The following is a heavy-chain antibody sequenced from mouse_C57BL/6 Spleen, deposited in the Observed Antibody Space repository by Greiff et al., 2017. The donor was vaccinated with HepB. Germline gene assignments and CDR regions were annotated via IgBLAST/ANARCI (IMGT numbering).Heavy chain of an antibody. V-gene: IGHV1-50*01. Sequence: QVQLQQPGAELVKPGASVKLSCKASGYTFTSYWMQWVKQRPGQGLEWIGEIDTSDSYTNYNQKFKGKATLTVDTSSSTAYMQLSSLTSEDSAVYYCAFYYYGRGVWGTGTTVTVSS. J-gene: IGHJ1*03. CDR1: GYTFTSYW. D-gene: IGHD1-1*01. CDR3: AFYYYGRGV. CDR2: IDTSDSYT.